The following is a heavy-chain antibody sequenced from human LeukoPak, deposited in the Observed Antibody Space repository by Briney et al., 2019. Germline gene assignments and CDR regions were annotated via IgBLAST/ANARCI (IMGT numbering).Heavy chain of an antibody. D-gene: IGHD2-2*01. J-gene: IGHJ5*02. Sequence: GASVKVSCKASGYTFTGYYMHWVRQAPGQGLEWMGWINPNSGGTNYAQKFQGRVTMTRDTSISTAYMELSRLRSDDTAVYYCARDFPCNPRYCSSTSCSSPWGQGTLVTVSS. CDR3: ARDFPCNPRYCSSTSCSSP. CDR1: GYTFTGYY. V-gene: IGHV1-2*02. CDR2: INPNSGGT.